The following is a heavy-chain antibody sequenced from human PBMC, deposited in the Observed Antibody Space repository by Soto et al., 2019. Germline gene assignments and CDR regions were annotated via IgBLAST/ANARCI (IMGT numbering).Heavy chain of an antibody. Sequence: ASVKVSCKASGYTFTSYGISWGRQAPGEGPEWMGWISAYNGNTNYAQKLQGRVTMTTDTSTSTAYMELRSLRSDDTAVYYCARFARYFDWLYDYWGQGTLVTVSS. CDR2: ISAYNGNT. CDR1: GYTFTSYG. V-gene: IGHV1-18*01. D-gene: IGHD3-9*01. J-gene: IGHJ4*02. CDR3: ARFARYFDWLYDY.